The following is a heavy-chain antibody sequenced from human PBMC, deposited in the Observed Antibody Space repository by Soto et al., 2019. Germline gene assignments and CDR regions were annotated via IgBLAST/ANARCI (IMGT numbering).Heavy chain of an antibody. CDR1: GGSISSGENF. D-gene: IGHD1-26*01. CDR3: ARDTGTYPYYFDY. Sequence: SETLSLTCTVSGGSISSGENFWNWIRQSPGKGLEWIGCIHHSGSTYYNPSLKSRLTISVDTSKNQISLKLNSVTAADTAVYYCARDTGTYPYYFDYWGQGTLVTVSS. V-gene: IGHV4-30-4*01. J-gene: IGHJ4*02. CDR2: IHHSGST.